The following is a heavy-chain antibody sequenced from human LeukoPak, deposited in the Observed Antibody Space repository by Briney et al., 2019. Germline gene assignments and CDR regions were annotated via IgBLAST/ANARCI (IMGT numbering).Heavy chain of an antibody. Sequence: GGSLRLSCAASGFTFSSYSMNWVRQAPGKGLEWVSSISSSSSYIYYADPVKGRFTISRDNAKNSLYLQMNSLRAEDTAVYYCARARYFDWLAPDFDAFDIWGQGTMVTVSS. CDR1: GFTFSSYS. CDR2: ISSSSSYI. D-gene: IGHD3-9*01. CDR3: ARARYFDWLAPDFDAFDI. J-gene: IGHJ3*02. V-gene: IGHV3-21*01.